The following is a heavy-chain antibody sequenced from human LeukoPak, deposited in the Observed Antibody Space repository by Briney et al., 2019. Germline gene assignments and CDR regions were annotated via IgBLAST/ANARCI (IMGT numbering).Heavy chain of an antibody. V-gene: IGHV4-59*01. CDR1: GGSISSYY. CDR2: IYYSGST. CDR3: ARASSWFDP. Sequence: KPSETLSLTCTVSGGSISSYYWSWIRQPPGKGLEWIGYIYYSGSTNYNPSLKSRVTISVDTSKNQFSLKLSSVTAADTAVYYCARASSWFDPWGQGTLVTVSS. J-gene: IGHJ5*02.